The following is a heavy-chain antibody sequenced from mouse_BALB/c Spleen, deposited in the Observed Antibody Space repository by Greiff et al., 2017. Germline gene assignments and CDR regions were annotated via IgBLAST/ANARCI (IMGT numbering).Heavy chain of an antibody. CDR3: ARQGFPYAMDY. CDR2: ISSGGGST. V-gene: IGHV5-12-1*01. Sequence: EVHLVESGGGLVKPGGSLKLSCAASGFAFSSYDMSWVRQTPEKRLEWVAYISSGGGSTYYPDTVKGRFTISRDNAKNTLYLQMSSLKSEDTAMYYCARQGFPYAMDYWGQGTSVTVSS. J-gene: IGHJ4*01. CDR1: GFAFSSYD.